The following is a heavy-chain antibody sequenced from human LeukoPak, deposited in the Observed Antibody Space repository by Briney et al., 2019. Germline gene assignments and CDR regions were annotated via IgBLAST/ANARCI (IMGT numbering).Heavy chain of an antibody. CDR3: AREGTAGYSSGWYVAY. V-gene: IGHV4-39*07. CDR1: GGSISSSSYY. J-gene: IGHJ4*02. D-gene: IGHD6-19*01. Sequence: SETLSLTCTVSGGSISSSSYYWGWIRQPPGKGLEWIGSIYYSGSTYYNPSLKSRVTISVDTSKNQFSLKLSSVTAADTAVYYCAREGTAGYSSGWYVAYWGQGTLVTVSS. CDR2: IYYSGST.